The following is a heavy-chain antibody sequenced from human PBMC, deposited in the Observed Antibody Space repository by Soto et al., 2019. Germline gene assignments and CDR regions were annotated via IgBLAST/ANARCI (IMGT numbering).Heavy chain of an antibody. CDR3: AANPDWWELLMDV. Sequence: QVQLVESGGGVVQPGRSLRLSCAASGFTFSSYGMHWVRQAPGKGLEWVAVISYDGSNKYYADSVKGRFTISRDNSKNTLYLQMNSLRAGDTAVYYCAANPDWWELLMDVWCQGTTVTVSS. CDR2: ISYDGSNK. V-gene: IGHV3-30*03. J-gene: IGHJ6*02. CDR1: GFTFSSYG. D-gene: IGHD1-26*01.